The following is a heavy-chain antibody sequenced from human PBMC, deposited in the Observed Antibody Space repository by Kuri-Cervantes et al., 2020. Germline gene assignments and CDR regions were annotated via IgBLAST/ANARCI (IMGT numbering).Heavy chain of an antibody. CDR1: GGSISSSSYY. J-gene: IGHJ3*02. CDR3: ARETYYYDSSGYYNHAFDI. CDR2: IYYSGST. Sequence: LRLSCTVSGGSISSSSYYWGWIRQPPGKGLEWIGYIYYSGSTYYNPSLKSRVTISVDTSKNQFSLKLSSVTAADTAVYYCARETYYYDSSGYYNHAFDIWGQGTMVTVSS. D-gene: IGHD3-22*01. V-gene: IGHV4-30-4*08.